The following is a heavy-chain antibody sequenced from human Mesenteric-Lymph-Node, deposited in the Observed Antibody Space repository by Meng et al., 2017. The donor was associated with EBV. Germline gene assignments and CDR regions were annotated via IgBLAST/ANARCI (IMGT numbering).Heavy chain of an antibody. J-gene: IGHJ4*02. Sequence: VQLAESGGGLVPPGGSLRLSCAASGFNVSSNYMSWVRQAPGKGLELVSVIYTSGNTYYPDSVKGRFTISRDNSKNTLYLQMNSLRTEDTAMYYCAREGIYGSGWYFDYWGQGTLVTVSS. V-gene: IGHV3-53*01. CDR2: IYTSGNT. CDR1: GFNVSSNY. D-gene: IGHD3-10*01. CDR3: AREGIYGSGWYFDY.